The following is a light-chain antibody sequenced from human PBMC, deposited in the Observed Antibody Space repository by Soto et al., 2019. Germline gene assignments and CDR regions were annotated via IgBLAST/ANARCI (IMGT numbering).Light chain of an antibody. Sequence: DIQMTQSPSSLSASVGDRVTITCRASQDIRNYLTWFQQKPGKAPESLIYGASSLRSGVPSRFSGSGSGTDFTLTISSLQPEDFATYYCQQYNSYPITFGQGTRLEIK. CDR1: QDIRNY. J-gene: IGKJ5*01. V-gene: IGKV1-16*01. CDR3: QQYNSYPIT. CDR2: GAS.